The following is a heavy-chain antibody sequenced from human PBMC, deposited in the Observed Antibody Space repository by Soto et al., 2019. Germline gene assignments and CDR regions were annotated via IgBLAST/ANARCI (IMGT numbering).Heavy chain of an antibody. CDR1: GFTFSSYS. Sequence: GGSLRLSCAASGFTFSSYSMDWVRQAPGKGLEWVSSISSSSSYIYYADSVKGRFTISRDNAKNSLYLQMNSLRAEDTAVYYCARDREYSSSSNPFDYWGQGTLVTVSS. J-gene: IGHJ4*02. V-gene: IGHV3-21*01. CDR3: ARDREYSSSSNPFDY. CDR2: ISSSSSYI. D-gene: IGHD6-6*01.